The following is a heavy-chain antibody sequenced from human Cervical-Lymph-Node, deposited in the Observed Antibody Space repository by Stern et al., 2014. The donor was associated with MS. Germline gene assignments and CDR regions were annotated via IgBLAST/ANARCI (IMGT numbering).Heavy chain of an antibody. CDR2: INPSSNST. D-gene: IGHD6-6*01. V-gene: IGHV1-46*02. Sequence: DQLVESGSEVKKPGASVKVSCKASGYTFNIYYIHWVRQAPGQGLEWMGMINPSSNSTSYAQKFQGRVTLTRDTSTSTVYMELSSLRSDDTAVYYCARSRQLVRQRGFDYWGQGTLVTVSS. CDR3: ARSRQLVRQRGFDY. CDR1: GYTFNIYY. J-gene: IGHJ4*02.